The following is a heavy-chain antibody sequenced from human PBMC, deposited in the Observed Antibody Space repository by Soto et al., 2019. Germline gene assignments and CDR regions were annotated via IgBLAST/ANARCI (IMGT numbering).Heavy chain of an antibody. V-gene: IGHV4-31*03. Sequence: QVQLQESGPGLVKPSQTLSLTCTLSGGSISSGDYYWSWIRHPPGKGLEWIGNSYYSGRTNYNPALKSRLNISLDTSNNHYSLKLTSVTAADTAIYYCARMGLHLGELSRNWFDPWGQGTLVTVSS. CDR3: ARMGLHLGELSRNWFDP. J-gene: IGHJ5*02. D-gene: IGHD3-16*02. CDR2: SYYSGRT. CDR1: GGSISSGDYY.